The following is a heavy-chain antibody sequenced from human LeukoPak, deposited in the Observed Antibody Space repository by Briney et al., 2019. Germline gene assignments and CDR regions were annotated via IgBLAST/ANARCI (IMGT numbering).Heavy chain of an antibody. D-gene: IGHD6-19*01. CDR3: ATGSGIAVSLRSYWFDP. J-gene: IGHJ5*02. CDR2: FDPEDGET. Sequence: ASVKVSCKVSGYTLTELSMHWVRQAPGKGLEWMGGFDPEDGETIYAQKFQGRVTMTEDTSIDTAYMELSSLRSEDTAVYYCATGSGIAVSLRSYWFDPWGQGTLVTVSS. CDR1: GYTLTELS. V-gene: IGHV1-24*01.